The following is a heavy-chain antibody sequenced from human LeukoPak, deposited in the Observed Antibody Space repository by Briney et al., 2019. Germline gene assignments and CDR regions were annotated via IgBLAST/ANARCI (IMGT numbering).Heavy chain of an antibody. CDR3: ARGVNSGYFDY. J-gene: IGHJ4*02. D-gene: IGHD1-26*01. CDR1: GGSISSSSYY. CDR2: IYYSGST. V-gene: IGHV4-39*07. Sequence: SETLSLTCTVSGGSISSSSYYWGWIRQPPGKGLEWIGSIYYSGSTYYNPSLKSRVTISVDTSKNQFSLKLTSVTAADTAVYYCARGVNSGYFDYCGQGTLVTVSS.